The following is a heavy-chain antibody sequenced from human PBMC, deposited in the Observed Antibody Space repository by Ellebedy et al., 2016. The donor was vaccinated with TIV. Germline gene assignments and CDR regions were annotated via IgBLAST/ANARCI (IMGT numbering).Heavy chain of an antibody. V-gene: IGHV3-23*01. CDR1: GFTFSSYA. CDR2: ISGSGGST. CDR3: AKGYCSSTSCRLYYYYGMDV. D-gene: IGHD2-2*01. J-gene: IGHJ6*02. Sequence: GGSLRLSCAASGFTFSSYAMSWVRQAPGKGLEWVSAISGSGGSTYYADSVKGRFTIPRDNSKNTLYLQMNSLRAEDTAVYYCAKGYCSSTSCRLYYYYGMDVWGQGTTVTVSS.